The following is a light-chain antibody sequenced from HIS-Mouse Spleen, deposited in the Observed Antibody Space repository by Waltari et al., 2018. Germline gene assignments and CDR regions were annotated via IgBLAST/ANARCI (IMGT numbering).Light chain of an antibody. Sequence: EIVMTQSPATLSVSPGERATLSCRASQSVSSNLAWYQQKPGQAPRLLIYGASTRATGNPARFSGSGSGTEFTLTISSMKSEDFAVYYCQQYNNWSSYTFGQGTKREIK. V-gene: IGKV3-15*01. J-gene: IGKJ2*01. CDR1: QSVSSN. CDR3: QQYNNWSSYT. CDR2: GAS.